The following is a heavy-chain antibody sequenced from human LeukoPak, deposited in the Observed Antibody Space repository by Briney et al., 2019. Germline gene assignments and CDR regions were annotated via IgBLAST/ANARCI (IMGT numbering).Heavy chain of an antibody. CDR3: ARGSESYDYYSYGMDV. Sequence: GRSLRLSCAASGVSLSAYGMHWVRQAPGKGLEWVALIWYDGNNKYYADSVKGRFTISRDNSKNTLYLQMNSLRAEDTAVYYCARGSESYDYYSYGMDVWGKGTTVTVS. J-gene: IGHJ6*04. CDR1: GVSLSAYG. CDR2: IWYDGNNK. V-gene: IGHV3-33*01. D-gene: IGHD5-12*01.